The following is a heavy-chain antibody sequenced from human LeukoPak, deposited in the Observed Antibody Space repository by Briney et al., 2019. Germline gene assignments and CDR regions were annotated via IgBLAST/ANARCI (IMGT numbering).Heavy chain of an antibody. Sequence: SDTLSLTCTVSGDTMKNYYWSWRRQSAGKGLDWIGRIYSSGSTNYNPSLKSRVTMSVDTSKNQFSLNVTSVTAADTAVYYCERVGVVKSSGYHEYYFDYWGQGTLVTVSS. CDR3: ERVGVVKSSGYHEYYFDY. J-gene: IGHJ4*02. CDR1: GDTMKNYY. CDR2: IYSSGST. D-gene: IGHD3-22*01. V-gene: IGHV4-4*07.